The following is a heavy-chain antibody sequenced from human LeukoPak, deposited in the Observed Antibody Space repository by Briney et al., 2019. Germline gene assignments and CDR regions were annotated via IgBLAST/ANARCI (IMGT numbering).Heavy chain of an antibody. Sequence: GGSLRPSCAASGFTFSSYAMGWVRQAPGKGLEWVSSISSSGGSTYYADSVKGRFTISRDNSKNTLYLQMNSLRSEDTAVYYCASGDIGWLQLTSWGQGPLVTVSS. D-gene: IGHD5-24*01. CDR3: ASGDIGWLQLTS. CDR1: GFTFSSYA. J-gene: IGHJ5*02. V-gene: IGHV3-23*01. CDR2: ISSSGGST.